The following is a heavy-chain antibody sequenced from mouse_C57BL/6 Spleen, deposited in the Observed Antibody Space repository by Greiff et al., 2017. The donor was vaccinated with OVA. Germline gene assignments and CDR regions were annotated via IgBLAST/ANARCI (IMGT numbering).Heavy chain of an antibody. Sequence: VQLVESGPGLVAPSQSLSITCTVSGFSLTSYGVHWVRQPPGKGLEWLVVIWSDGSTTYNSALKSRLSISKDNSKSQVFLKMNSLQTDDTAMYYCARHRYYSNYYAMDYWGQGTSVTVSS. CDR3: ARHRYYSNYYAMDY. CDR2: IWSDGST. V-gene: IGHV2-6-1*01. J-gene: IGHJ4*01. D-gene: IGHD2-5*01. CDR1: GFSLTSYG.